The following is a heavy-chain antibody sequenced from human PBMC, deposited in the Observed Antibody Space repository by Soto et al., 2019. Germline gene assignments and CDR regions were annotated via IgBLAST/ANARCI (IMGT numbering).Heavy chain of an antibody. Sequence: GGSLRLSCAASGFTFSSYSMNWVRQAPGKGLEWVSSISSSSSYIYYADSVKGRFTISRDNAKNSLYPQMNSLRAEDTAVYYCARDVYSSSRYFDDWGQGTLVTVSS. CDR3: ARDVYSSSRYFDD. D-gene: IGHD6-6*01. V-gene: IGHV3-21*01. J-gene: IGHJ4*02. CDR2: ISSSSSYI. CDR1: GFTFSSYS.